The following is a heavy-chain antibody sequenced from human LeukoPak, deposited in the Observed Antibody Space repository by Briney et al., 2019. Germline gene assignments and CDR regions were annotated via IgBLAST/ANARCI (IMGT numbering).Heavy chain of an antibody. CDR2: IYYSGTT. V-gene: IGHV4-59*08. CDR3: AGSCYLNYYFDY. J-gene: IGHJ4*02. CDR1: GGSMSSNY. D-gene: IGHD2-15*01. Sequence: SETLSLTYTVSGGSMSSNYWSWIRRPPGEALEWIGFIYYSGTTHYYPSLKSRVTISMDTSKNQFSLKSSFVTAADTAIYYCAGSCYLNYYFDYWGRGTLVTVSS.